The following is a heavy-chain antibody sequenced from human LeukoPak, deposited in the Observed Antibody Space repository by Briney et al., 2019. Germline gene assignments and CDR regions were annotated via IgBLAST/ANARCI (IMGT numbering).Heavy chain of an antibody. CDR2: IKSKTDGGTT. CDR1: GFTFSNAW. Sequence: PGGSLRLSCAASGFTFSNAWMSWVRQAPGKGLEWVGRIKSKTDGGTTDYAAPVKGRFTISRDDSKNTLYLQMNSLITEDTAVHYCTGMVVAATVYYYGMDVWGQGTTVTVSS. V-gene: IGHV3-15*01. J-gene: IGHJ6*02. D-gene: IGHD2-15*01. CDR3: TGMVVAATVYYYGMDV.